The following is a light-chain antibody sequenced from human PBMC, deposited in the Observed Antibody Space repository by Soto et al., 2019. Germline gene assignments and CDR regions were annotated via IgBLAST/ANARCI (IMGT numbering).Light chain of an antibody. CDR1: SSDVGAYNY. CDR3: SSYTTSSTLV. Sequence: QSALTQPASVSGSPGQSITISCTGTSSDVGAYNYVSWHQQHPGKAPKLMIYDVSNRPSGVSNRFSGSKSGNTASLTISGLQAEDEADYYCSSYTTSSTLVFGGGTQLTVL. CDR2: DVS. J-gene: IGLJ2*01. V-gene: IGLV2-14*01.